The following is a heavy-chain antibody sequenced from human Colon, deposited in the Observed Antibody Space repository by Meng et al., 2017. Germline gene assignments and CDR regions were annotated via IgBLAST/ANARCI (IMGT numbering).Heavy chain of an antibody. CDR1: GFTFRNVW. Sequence: MQLVGVGGGLVKPGGSLRLSCAASGFTFRNVWMSWVRQAPGKGLEWVGRIKSKADGGTADYAAPVNGRFSISRDDSKNTLYLQMNSLKTEDTAVYYCGGNNYGYDYWGQGTLVTVSS. J-gene: IGHJ4*02. D-gene: IGHD5-18*01. V-gene: IGHV3-15*01. CDR3: GGNNYGYDY. CDR2: IKSKADGGTA.